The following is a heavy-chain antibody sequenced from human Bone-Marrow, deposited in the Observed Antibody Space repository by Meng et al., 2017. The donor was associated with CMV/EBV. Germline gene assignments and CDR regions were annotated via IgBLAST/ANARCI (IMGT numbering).Heavy chain of an antibody. CDR1: GYSFTSYW. J-gene: IGHJ6*02. V-gene: IGHV5-51*01. CDR3: ARSIAARPHPYYYYGMDV. CDR2: IYPGDSDT. D-gene: IGHD6-6*01. Sequence: GESLKISCQGSGYSFTSYWIGWVRQMPGKGLEWMGIIYPGDSDTRYSPSFQGQVTISADKSISTAYLQWSSLKASDTAMYYRARSIAARPHPYYYYGMDVWGQGTTVTVSS.